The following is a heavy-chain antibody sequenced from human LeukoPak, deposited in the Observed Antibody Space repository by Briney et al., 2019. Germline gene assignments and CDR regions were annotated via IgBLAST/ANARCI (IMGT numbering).Heavy chain of an antibody. CDR1: GFTFSSYW. V-gene: IGHV3-7*01. D-gene: IGHD2-2*01. CDR2: IKQDGSEK. CDR3: ARHQQGLSAHWFVP. J-gene: IGHJ5*02. Sequence: GGSLRLSCAASGFTFSSYWMSWVRQAPGKGLERVANIKQDGSEKYYVDSVKGRFTISRDNAKNSLYLQMNSLRAEDTAVYYCARHQQGLSAHWFVPWGQGTLVTVSS.